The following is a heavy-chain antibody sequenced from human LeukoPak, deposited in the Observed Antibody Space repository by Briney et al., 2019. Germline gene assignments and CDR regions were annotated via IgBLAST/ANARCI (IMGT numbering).Heavy chain of an antibody. CDR2: INPNSGGT. V-gene: IGHV1-2*02. CDR1: GYTFTSYG. Sequence: VASVKVSCKASGYTFTSYGISWVRQAPGQGLEWMGWINPNSGGTNYAQKFQGRVTMTRDTSISTAYMELSRLRSDDTAVYYCARDFDYWGQGTLVTVSS. J-gene: IGHJ4*02. CDR3: ARDFDY.